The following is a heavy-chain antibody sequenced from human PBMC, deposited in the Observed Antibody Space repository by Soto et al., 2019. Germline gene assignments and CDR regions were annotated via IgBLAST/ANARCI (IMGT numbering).Heavy chain of an antibody. J-gene: IGHJ6*03. V-gene: IGHV3-33*01. CDR1: GFTFSSYG. CDR2: IWYDGSNK. Sequence: GGSLRLSCAASGFTFSSYGMHWVRQAPGKGLEWVAVIWYDGSNKYYADSVKGRFTISRGNPKNTLYLQMNSLRAEDTAVYYCARANGGYDPYYYYYYMDVWGKGTTVTVSS. CDR3: ARANGGYDPYYYYYYMDV. D-gene: IGHD5-12*01.